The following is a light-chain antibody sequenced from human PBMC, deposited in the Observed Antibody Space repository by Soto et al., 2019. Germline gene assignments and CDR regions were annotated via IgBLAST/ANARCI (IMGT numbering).Light chain of an antibody. CDR1: QSISSL. CDR2: KAS. J-gene: IGKJ1*01. CDR3: QQYNSWWT. V-gene: IGKV1-5*03. Sequence: DVQMTQSPSTLSASVGDRVTITCRASQSISSLLAWYQQKPGKAPKLLIYKASSLESGVPSRFSGSGSGTEFTLTISSLQPDDFATYYCQQYNSWWTFGQGTKVDI.